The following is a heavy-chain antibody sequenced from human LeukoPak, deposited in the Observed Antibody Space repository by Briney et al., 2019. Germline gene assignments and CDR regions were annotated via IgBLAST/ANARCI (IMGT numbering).Heavy chain of an antibody. J-gene: IGHJ6*02. D-gene: IGHD3-16*01. Sequence: WMNWARQXPXXXLEWVASINHNGNVNYYVDSVKGRFTISRDNAKNSLYLQMSNLRAEDTAVYFCARGGGLDVWGQGATVTVSS. CDR2: INHNGNVN. V-gene: IGHV3-7*03. CDR3: ARGGGLDV. CDR1: W.